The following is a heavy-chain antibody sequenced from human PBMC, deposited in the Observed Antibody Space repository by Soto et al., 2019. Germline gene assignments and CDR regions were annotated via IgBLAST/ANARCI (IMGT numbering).Heavy chain of an antibody. CDR1: GYTFTSYA. CDR3: ARDGYCSSTSCYCSWSGMDV. V-gene: IGHV1-3*01. D-gene: IGHD2-2*01. J-gene: IGHJ6*02. Sequence: ASVKVSCKASGYTFTSYAMHWVRQAPGQRLEWLGWINAGNGNTKYSQKFQGRVTITRDTSASTAYMELSSLRSEDTAVYYCARDGYCSSTSCYCSWSGMDVWGQGTTVTVSS. CDR2: INAGNGNT.